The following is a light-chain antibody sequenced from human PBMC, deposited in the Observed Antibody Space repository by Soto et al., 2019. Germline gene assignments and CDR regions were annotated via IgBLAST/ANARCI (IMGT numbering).Light chain of an antibody. J-gene: IGLJ3*02. CDR2: GNT. Sequence: QSVLTQPPSVSGSPGQTVTISCPGSSSNIGAGYHVHWYMQLPGKAPKLLIFGNTNRPSGVPDRFSGSRSGSSASLAISGLQAEDEAAYYCQTYDKSLGGWVFGGGTKVTVL. CDR3: QTYDKSLGGWV. V-gene: IGLV1-40*01. CDR1: SSNIGAGYH.